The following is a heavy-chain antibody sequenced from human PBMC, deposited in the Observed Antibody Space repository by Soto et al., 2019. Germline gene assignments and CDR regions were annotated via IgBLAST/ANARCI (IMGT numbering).Heavy chain of an antibody. J-gene: IGHJ6*02. D-gene: IGHD3-22*01. Sequence: GGSLRLSCAASGFTFSSYGMHRVRQAPGKGLEWVAVIWYDGSNKYYADSVKGRFTISRDNSKNTLYLQMNSLRAEDTAVYYCAREGITMIVVTRPYYGMDVWGQGNAVTVAS. CDR2: IWYDGSNK. CDR1: GFTFSSYG. CDR3: AREGITMIVVTRPYYGMDV. V-gene: IGHV3-33*01.